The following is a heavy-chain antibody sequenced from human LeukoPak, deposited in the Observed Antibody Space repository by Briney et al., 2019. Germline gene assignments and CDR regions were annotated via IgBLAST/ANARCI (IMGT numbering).Heavy chain of an antibody. V-gene: IGHV4-59*01. J-gene: IGHJ4*02. D-gene: IGHD3-9*01. Sequence: PSETLSLTCTVSGGSISSYYWSWIRQPPGKGLEWIGYIYYSGSTNYNPSLKSRVTISVDTSKNQFSLKPSSVTAADTAVYYCARGRYFDWPPAPYFDYWGQGTLVTVSS. CDR1: GGSISSYY. CDR2: IYYSGST. CDR3: ARGRYFDWPPAPYFDY.